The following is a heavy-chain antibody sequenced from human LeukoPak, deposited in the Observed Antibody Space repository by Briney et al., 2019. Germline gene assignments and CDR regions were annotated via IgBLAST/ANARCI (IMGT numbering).Heavy chain of an antibody. V-gene: IGHV1-18*01. CDR3: ARDTRGSNWGLDY. J-gene: IGHJ4*02. Sequence: ASVKVSCKASGYTFTSYGISWVRQAPGQGLEWMGWISAYNGNTNSAENLQGRVTMTIDTPTSTAYMELWSLRSDDTAVYYCARDTRGSNWGLDYWGQGALVTVST. CDR1: GYTFTSYG. CDR2: ISAYNGNT. D-gene: IGHD6-13*01.